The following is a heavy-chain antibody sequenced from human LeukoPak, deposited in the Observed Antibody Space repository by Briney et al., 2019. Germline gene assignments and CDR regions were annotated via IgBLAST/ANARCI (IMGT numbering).Heavy chain of an antibody. CDR1: GYTFTSYD. V-gene: IGHV1-8*01. J-gene: IGHJ4*02. D-gene: IGHD6-19*01. Sequence: ASVKVSCRASGYTFTSYDINWVRQATGQGLEWMGWMNPNSGNTGYAQKFQGRVTMTRNTSISTAYMELSSLRSEDTAVYYCARGGPSSSGWYYFDYWGQGTLVTVSS. CDR3: ARGGPSSSGWYYFDY. CDR2: MNPNSGNT.